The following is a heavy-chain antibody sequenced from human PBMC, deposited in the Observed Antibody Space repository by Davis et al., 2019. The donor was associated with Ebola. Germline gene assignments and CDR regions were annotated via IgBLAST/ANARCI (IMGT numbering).Heavy chain of an antibody. V-gene: IGHV1-69*13. J-gene: IGHJ4*02. CDR1: GGPFSSQP. CDR2: IIPIFDTP. Sequence: SVKVSCKTSGGPFSSQPISWVRQAPRQGLEWMGGIIPIFDTPHYAQKFQGRITITADASTSTAYMELSSLRSEDTATYFCARDFDGGNYYFDYWGPGTPVTVSS. CDR3: ARDFDGGNYYFDY. D-gene: IGHD3-9*01.